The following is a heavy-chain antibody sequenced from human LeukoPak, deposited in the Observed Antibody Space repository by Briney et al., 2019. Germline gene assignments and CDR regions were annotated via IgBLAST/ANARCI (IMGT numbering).Heavy chain of an antibody. Sequence: SETLSLPCTVSGGSISSYYWSWIRQPPGKGLEWIGYIYYSGSTNYNPSLKSRVPISVDPSKNQFSLKLSPVAAADTAVYSCASRGRSSSLDGPWFDSGGQGTLVTVAS. CDR2: IYYSGST. V-gene: IGHV4-59*08. CDR3: ASRGRSSSLDGPWFDS. J-gene: IGHJ5*01. CDR1: GGSISSYY. D-gene: IGHD6-6*01.